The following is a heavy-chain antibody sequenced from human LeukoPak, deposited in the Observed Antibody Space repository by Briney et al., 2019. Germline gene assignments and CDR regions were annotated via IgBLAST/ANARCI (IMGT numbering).Heavy chain of an antibody. Sequence: ASVKVSCKASGYTFTSYGINWVRQAPGQGLEWMGWLSVYTGNTNYAQKLQGRVTMTTDTSTSTPYMELRSLRSDDTAVYYCARVDYDFWSGYVDYWGQGTLVTVSS. CDR2: LSVYTGNT. V-gene: IGHV1-18*01. J-gene: IGHJ4*02. CDR1: GYTFTSYG. D-gene: IGHD3-3*01. CDR3: ARVDYDFWSGYVDY.